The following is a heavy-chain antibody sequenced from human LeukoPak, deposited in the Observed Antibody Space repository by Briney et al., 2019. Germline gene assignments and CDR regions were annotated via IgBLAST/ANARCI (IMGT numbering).Heavy chain of an antibody. CDR3: AKDILRWAFDV. CDR2: LGGSDDRT. Sequence: PGGSLRLSCAASGFTVSSNYMSWVRQAPGKGLEWVSALGGSDDRTDYADSVQGRFTISRDNSKNTLYLQMNSLRAEDTAVYCCAKDILRWAFDVWGQGTMVTVS. V-gene: IGHV3-23*01. CDR1: GFTVSSNY. J-gene: IGHJ3*01. D-gene: IGHD4-23*01.